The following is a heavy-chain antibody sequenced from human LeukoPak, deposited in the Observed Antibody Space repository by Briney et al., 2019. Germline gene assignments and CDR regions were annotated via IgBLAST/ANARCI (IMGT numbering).Heavy chain of an antibody. J-gene: IGHJ4*02. V-gene: IGHV4-4*07. Sequence: SETLSLTCTVSGGPISSYYWSWIRKTAGKGLERIRRIYTSGSTNYTPPPKSRVTMSVDTSKNQFSLKLSSVTAADTAVYYCARDPYYYDSSGYPHYFDYWGQGTLVTVSS. CDR1: GGPISSYY. D-gene: IGHD3-22*01. CDR2: IYTSGST. CDR3: ARDPYYYDSSGYPHYFDY.